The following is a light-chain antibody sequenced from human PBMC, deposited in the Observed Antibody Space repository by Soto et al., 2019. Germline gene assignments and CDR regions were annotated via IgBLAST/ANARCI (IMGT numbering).Light chain of an antibody. CDR1: QSVSSSY. J-gene: IGKJ1*01. V-gene: IGKV3-20*01. Sequence: ESVLTQSPGTLSLSPGERATLCCRASQSVSSSYLAWYQQKPGQAPRLLIYGASSRATGIPDRFSGSGSGTDFTLTISRLEPEDFAVYYCQHYGSSPVTFGQGTKVDIK. CDR2: GAS. CDR3: QHYGSSPVT.